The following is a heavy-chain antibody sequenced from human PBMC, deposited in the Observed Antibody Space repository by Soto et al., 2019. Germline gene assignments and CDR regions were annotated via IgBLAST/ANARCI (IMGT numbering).Heavy chain of an antibody. Sequence: GGSLRLSCAASGFTFSSYAMSWVRQAPGKGLEWVSAISGSGGSTYYADSVKGRFTISRDNSKNTLYLQMNSLRAEDTAVYYCVKDAHDYGDYAVFDYWGQGTLVTVSS. CDR1: GFTFSSYA. J-gene: IGHJ4*02. CDR2: ISGSGGST. D-gene: IGHD4-17*01. V-gene: IGHV3-23*01. CDR3: VKDAHDYGDYAVFDY.